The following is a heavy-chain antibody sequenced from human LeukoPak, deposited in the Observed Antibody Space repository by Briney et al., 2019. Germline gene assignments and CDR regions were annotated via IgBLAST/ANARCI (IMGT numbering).Heavy chain of an antibody. CDR2: IYSGGST. V-gene: IGHV3-53*01. D-gene: IGHD3-3*01. CDR3: ARSPRGFLEWLFLDY. J-gene: IGHJ4*01. CDR1: GFTVSSNY. Sequence: GGSLRLSCAASGFTVSSNYMSWVRQAPGKGLEWVSVIYSGGSTYYADSVKGRFTISRDNSKNTLYLQMNSLRAEDTAVYYCARSPRGFLEWLFLDYWGQEPWSPSPQ.